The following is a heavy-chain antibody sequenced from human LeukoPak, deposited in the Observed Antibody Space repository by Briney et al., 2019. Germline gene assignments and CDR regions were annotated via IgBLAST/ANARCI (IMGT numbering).Heavy chain of an antibody. V-gene: IGHV3-53*05. J-gene: IGHJ4*02. Sequence: GGSLRLSCAASGFTVSSNYMSWVRQAPGKGLEWVSVIYSGGSTYYADSVKGRFTISRDNSKNTLYLQMNSLRAEDTAVYYCARDLVGGLGTISGSTSDYWGQGTLVTVSS. CDR3: ARDLVGGLGTISGSTSDY. CDR1: GFTVSSNY. D-gene: IGHD3-10*02. CDR2: IYSGGST.